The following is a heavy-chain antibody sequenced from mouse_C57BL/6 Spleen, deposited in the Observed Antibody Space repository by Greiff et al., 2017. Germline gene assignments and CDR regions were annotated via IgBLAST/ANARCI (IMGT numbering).Heavy chain of an antibody. V-gene: IGHV1-72*01. Sequence: VQLQQSGAELVKPGASVKMSCKASGYTFTSYWMHWVKQRPGRGLEWIGRIDPNSGGTKYNEKFKSKATLTVDKPASTAYMQLSSLTAEDSAVYFCAITTVVPARYFDVWGTGTTVTVSS. CDR2: IDPNSGGT. CDR3: AITTVVPARYFDV. D-gene: IGHD1-1*01. J-gene: IGHJ1*03. CDR1: GYTFTSYW.